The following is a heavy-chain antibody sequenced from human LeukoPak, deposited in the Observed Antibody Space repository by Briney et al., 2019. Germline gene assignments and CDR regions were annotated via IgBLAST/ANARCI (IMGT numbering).Heavy chain of an antibody. D-gene: IGHD6-19*01. J-gene: IGHJ4*02. Sequence: SETLSLTCAVSGGPISSSNWWSWVRQPPGKGLEWIGEIYHSGSTNYNPSLKSRVTISVDTSKNQFSLKLSSVTAADTAVYYCARALYSSGWSAFDYWGQGTLVTVSS. CDR1: GGPISSSNW. V-gene: IGHV4-4*02. CDR3: ARALYSSGWSAFDY. CDR2: IYHSGST.